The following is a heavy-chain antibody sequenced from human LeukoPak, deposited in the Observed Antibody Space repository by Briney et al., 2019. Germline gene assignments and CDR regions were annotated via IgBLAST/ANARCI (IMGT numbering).Heavy chain of an antibody. Sequence: GGSLRLSCAASGFIFSNYAMSWVRQAPGKGLEWVSIISGSGGSTYHADSVKGRFTISRDNSKNTLYLQMNSLRAEDTAVYYCAKDQWSGDYYYGMDVWGQGTSVTVSS. V-gene: IGHV3-23*01. CDR2: ISGSGGST. J-gene: IGHJ6*02. CDR3: AKDQWSGDYYYGMDV. CDR1: GFIFSNYA. D-gene: IGHD3-10*01.